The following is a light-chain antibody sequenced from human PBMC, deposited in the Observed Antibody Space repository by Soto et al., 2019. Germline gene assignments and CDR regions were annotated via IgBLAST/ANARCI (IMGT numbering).Light chain of an antibody. CDR1: QAIANY. Sequence: DIQLTQSPSFLSDSVGDRVTITCRASQAIANYLGWYQQRPGKAPTLLIHAASTLHSGVPSRFSGSGYGTDFTLTINNLQPEDSATYFCQQLNIYPSTFGQGTNLEIK. CDR3: QQLNIYPST. J-gene: IGKJ2*01. V-gene: IGKV1-9*01. CDR2: AAS.